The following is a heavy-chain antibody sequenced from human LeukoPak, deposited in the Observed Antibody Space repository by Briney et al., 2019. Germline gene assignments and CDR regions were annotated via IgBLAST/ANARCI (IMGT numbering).Heavy chain of an antibody. Sequence: NPSETLSLTCTVSGDSISSYFWSWIRQPAGKGLEWIGRIYTSGSTNYNPSLKSPVTMSIDTSKNQFSLKVTSVTDADTAVYYCARDPYNNSPFDYWGQGILVTVSS. CDR3: ARDPYNNSPFDY. CDR2: IYTSGST. D-gene: IGHD4-11*01. CDR1: GDSISSYF. J-gene: IGHJ4*02. V-gene: IGHV4-4*07.